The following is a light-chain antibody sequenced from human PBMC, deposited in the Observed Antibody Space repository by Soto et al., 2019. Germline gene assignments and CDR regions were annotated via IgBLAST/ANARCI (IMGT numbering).Light chain of an antibody. Sequence: QAASVSGSPGQSITISCTGTSSDVGAYDYVSWYQQHPGEVPKLMIFDVSDRPSGVSNRFSGSKSGNTASLTISGLQAEDEADYYCSSFTTSTSYVFGTGTKLTVL. J-gene: IGLJ1*01. CDR2: DVS. V-gene: IGLV2-14*03. CDR3: SSFTTSTSYV. CDR1: SSDVGAYDY.